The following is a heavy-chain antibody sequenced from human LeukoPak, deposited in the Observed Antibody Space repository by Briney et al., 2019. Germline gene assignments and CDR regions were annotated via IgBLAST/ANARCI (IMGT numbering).Heavy chain of an antibody. CDR2: IYTSGST. CDR3: AKYKFGSDYFSN. D-gene: IGHD2/OR15-2a*01. V-gene: IGHV4-4*07. J-gene: IGHJ4*02. Sequence: SETLSLTCTVSGDSISGYYWSWIRQPAGKGLEWIGRIYTSGSTKYNPSFQGRVTMSLDTSKNQFSLRLSSVTAADTAIYYCAKYKFGSDYFSNWGQGTLVTVPS. CDR1: GDSISGYY.